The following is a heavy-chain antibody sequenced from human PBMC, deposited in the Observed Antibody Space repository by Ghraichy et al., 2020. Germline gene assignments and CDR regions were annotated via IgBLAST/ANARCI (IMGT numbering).Heavy chain of an antibody. Sequence: GGSLRLSCAASGFTFSSYGMHWVRQAPGKGLEWVAVISYDGSNKYYADSVKGRFTISRDNSKNTLYLQMNSLRAEDTAVYYCAKDPIGPAELIDYWGQGTLVTVSS. CDR3: AKDPIGPAELIDY. CDR2: ISYDGSNK. V-gene: IGHV3-30*18. D-gene: IGHD1-7*01. J-gene: IGHJ4*02. CDR1: GFTFSSYG.